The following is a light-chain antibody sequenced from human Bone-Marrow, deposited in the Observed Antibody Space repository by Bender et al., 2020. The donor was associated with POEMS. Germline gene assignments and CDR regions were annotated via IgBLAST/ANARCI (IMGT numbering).Light chain of an antibody. V-gene: IGLV2-11*01. Sequence: QSALTQPPSLSGSPGQSVTISCTGTSSDVGGHNYVSWYQIHPGRAPKLLIFDVSRRPSGVPDRFSGAKSGGTASLTISGLQSEDGATYFCCSSAGPDDWVFGGGTKLTVL. CDR2: DVS. J-gene: IGLJ3*02. CDR3: CSSAGPDDWV. CDR1: SSDVGGHNY.